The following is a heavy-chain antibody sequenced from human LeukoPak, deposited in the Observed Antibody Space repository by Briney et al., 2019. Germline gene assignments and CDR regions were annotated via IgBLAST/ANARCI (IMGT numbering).Heavy chain of an antibody. J-gene: IGHJ4*02. V-gene: IGHV4-34*01. Sequence: PSETLSLTCAVYGGSFSGYYWSWIRQPPGKGLEWIVEINHSGSTNYNPSLKSRVTISVDTSKNQFSLKLSSVTAADTAVYYCARGTLDCSGGSCYDRPFDYWGQGTLVTVSS. D-gene: IGHD2-15*01. CDR1: GGSFSGYY. CDR2: INHSGST. CDR3: ARGTLDCSGGSCYDRPFDY.